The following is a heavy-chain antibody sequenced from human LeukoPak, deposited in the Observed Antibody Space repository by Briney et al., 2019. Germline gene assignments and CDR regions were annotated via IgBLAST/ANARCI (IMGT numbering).Heavy chain of an antibody. V-gene: IGHV3-53*01. CDR2: IYSGGST. CDR1: GFTVSSNY. CDR3: ARDGPGWELGEGGAFDI. Sequence: GGSLRLSCAASGFTVSSNYMSWVRQAPGKGLEWVSVIYSGGSTYYADSVKGRFTISRDNSKNTLYLQMNSLRAEDTAVYYCARDGPGWELGEGGAFDIWGQGTMVTVSS. D-gene: IGHD1-26*01. J-gene: IGHJ3*02.